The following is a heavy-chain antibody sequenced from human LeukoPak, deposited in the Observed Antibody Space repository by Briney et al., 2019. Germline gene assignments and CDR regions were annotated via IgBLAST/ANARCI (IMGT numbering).Heavy chain of an antibody. Sequence: GASVKVSCKASGYTFTSYDINWVRQAPGQGLEWMGGIIPIFGTANYAQKFQGKVTITADESTSTAYMELSSLRSEDTAVYYCARVKSYYYDTSDKDAFDIWGQGTMVTVSS. J-gene: IGHJ3*02. V-gene: IGHV1-69*13. D-gene: IGHD3-22*01. CDR1: GYTFTSYD. CDR2: IIPIFGTA. CDR3: ARVKSYYYDTSDKDAFDI.